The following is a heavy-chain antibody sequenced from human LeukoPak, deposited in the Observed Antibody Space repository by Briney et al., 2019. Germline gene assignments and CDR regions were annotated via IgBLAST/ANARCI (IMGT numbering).Heavy chain of an antibody. CDR3: ARVLPGYSAGWSGYFDY. V-gene: IGHV4-38-2*01. J-gene: IGHJ4*02. CDR1: GYSINKGYY. Sequence: SETLSLTCEVSGYSINKGYYWAWIRQPPGKGLEGIGNVHHTGSTYYNPSLQSRPTISVDTSKNHFSLKLTSVTAADTAVYYCARVLPGYSAGWSGYFDYWGQGTLVTVSS. D-gene: IGHD6-19*01. CDR2: VHHTGST.